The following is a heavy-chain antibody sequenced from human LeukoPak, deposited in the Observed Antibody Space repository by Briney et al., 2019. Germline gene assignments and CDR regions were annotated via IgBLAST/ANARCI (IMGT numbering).Heavy chain of an antibody. D-gene: IGHD2-2*01. CDR2: ISGSGGNT. CDR3: AKFPLGVVVPAAIHFDY. CDR1: GFTFSSYA. V-gene: IGHV3-23*01. Sequence: GSLRLSCAASGFTFSSYAMSWVRQAPGKGLEWVSAISGSGGNTYYADSVKGRFTISRDNSKNTLYLQMNSLRAEDTAVYYCAKFPLGVVVPAAIHFDYWGQGTLVTVSS. J-gene: IGHJ4*02.